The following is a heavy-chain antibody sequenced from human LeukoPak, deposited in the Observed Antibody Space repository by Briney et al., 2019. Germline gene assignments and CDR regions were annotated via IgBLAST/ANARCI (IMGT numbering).Heavy chain of an antibody. Sequence: SETLSLTCTVSGGSISSYYWSWIRQPAGKGLEWIGRIYTSGSTNYNPSLKSRVTISVDTSKNQFSLKLSSVTAADTAVYYCARGLIAARPNDYWGQGTLVTVSS. D-gene: IGHD6-6*01. CDR2: IYTSGST. V-gene: IGHV4-4*07. J-gene: IGHJ4*02. CDR1: GGSISSYY. CDR3: ARGLIAARPNDY.